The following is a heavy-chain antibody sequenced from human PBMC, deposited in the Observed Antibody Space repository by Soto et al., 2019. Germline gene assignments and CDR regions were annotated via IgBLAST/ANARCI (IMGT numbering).Heavy chain of an antibody. Sequence: SVKVSCKASGGTFSSYAISWVRQAPGQGLEWMGGIIPIFGTANYAQKFQGRVTITADESTSTAYMELSSLRSEDTAVYYCAIRITMVRGVMSRSDDAFDIWGQGTMVTVSS. CDR1: GGTFSSYA. CDR2: IIPIFGTA. V-gene: IGHV1-69*13. D-gene: IGHD3-10*01. J-gene: IGHJ3*02. CDR3: AIRITMVRGVMSRSDDAFDI.